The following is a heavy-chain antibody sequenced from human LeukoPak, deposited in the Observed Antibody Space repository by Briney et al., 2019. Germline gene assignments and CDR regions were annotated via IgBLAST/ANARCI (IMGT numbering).Heavy chain of an antibody. Sequence: GGSLRLSCAASGFTVSSNYMSWVRQAPGKGLEWVSVIYSGGSTYYADSVKGRFTISRDNSKNTLYLQMNSLRAEDTAVYYCARGLGSTAGYFDYWGQGTLVTVSS. J-gene: IGHJ4*02. CDR3: ARGLGSTAGYFDY. D-gene: IGHD7-27*01. CDR1: GFTVSSNY. V-gene: IGHV3-66*01. CDR2: IYSGGST.